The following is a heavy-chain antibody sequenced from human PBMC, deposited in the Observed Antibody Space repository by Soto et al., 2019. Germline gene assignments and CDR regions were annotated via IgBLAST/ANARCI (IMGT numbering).Heavy chain of an antibody. J-gene: IGHJ4*02. D-gene: IGHD6-13*01. Sequence: GGSLRLSCAASGFTFSAYAMSWVRQAPGKGLEWVSVISGSGDSTYYADSVKGRFTISRDNSKNTLYLQMNSLRTEDTAVYYCARRGPGTYFDYWGQGTLVTVSS. V-gene: IGHV3-23*01. CDR2: ISGSGDST. CDR1: GFTFSAYA. CDR3: ARRGPGTYFDY.